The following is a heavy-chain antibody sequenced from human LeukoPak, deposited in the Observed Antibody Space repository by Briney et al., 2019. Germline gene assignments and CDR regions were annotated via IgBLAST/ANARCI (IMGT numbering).Heavy chain of an antibody. CDR2: IVPMFGAP. J-gene: IGHJ4*02. V-gene: IGHV1-69*06. Sequence: SVKVSCKASGGTFSNSAVSWLRQAPGQGLEWMGGIVPMFGAPNYGEKFQDRVTISADKSTDTAYMKVSSLRSDDTAVYYCATGRRPENYDYFDYWGQGTLVIVSS. D-gene: IGHD1-14*01. CDR3: ATGRRPENYDYFDY. CDR1: GGTFSNSA.